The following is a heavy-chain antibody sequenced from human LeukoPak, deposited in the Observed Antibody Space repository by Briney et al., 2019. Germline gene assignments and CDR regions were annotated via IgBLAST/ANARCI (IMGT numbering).Heavy chain of an antibody. Sequence: GGSLRLSCAASGFTFSSYGMHWVRQAPGKGLEWVAVIWYDGSNKYYADSVKGRFTISRDNSKNTLYLQMNSLRAEDTAVYYCARRLGYCSGGTCYWGQGTVVTVSS. CDR1: GFTFSSYG. D-gene: IGHD2-15*01. V-gene: IGHV3-33*01. CDR2: IWYDGSNK. J-gene: IGHJ4*02. CDR3: ARRLGYCSGGTCY.